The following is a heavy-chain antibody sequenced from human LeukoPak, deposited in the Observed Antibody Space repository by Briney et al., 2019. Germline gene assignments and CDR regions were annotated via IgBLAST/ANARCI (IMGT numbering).Heavy chain of an antibody. CDR1: GFTSSGSA. CDR3: ARGYGDWFDP. CDR2: ISYSGANS. D-gene: IGHD4-17*01. J-gene: IGHJ5*02. Sequence: GGSLTLSCAASGFTSSGSAMSWVRQAPGEGLEWVSLISYSGANSYYTDSVRGRFTISRDNSKDTLFLQMNSLRAEDTAVYYCARGYGDWFDPWGQGTLVTVSS. V-gene: IGHV3-23*01.